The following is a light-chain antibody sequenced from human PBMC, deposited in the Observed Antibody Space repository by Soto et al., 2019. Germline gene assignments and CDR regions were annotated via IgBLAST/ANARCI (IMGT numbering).Light chain of an antibody. CDR2: EVS. J-gene: IGLJ1*01. V-gene: IGLV2-14*01. Sequence: QSGLGVAASGCGFIGKSITISFTGISSDVGGYNYVSWYQQYPGTAPKLMIYEVSNRPSGVSNRFSGSKSGNTASLTISGLQAEDEADYYCSSRTSSKTLFVFGSGTKVT. CDR1: SSDVGGYNY. CDR3: SSRTSSKTLFV.